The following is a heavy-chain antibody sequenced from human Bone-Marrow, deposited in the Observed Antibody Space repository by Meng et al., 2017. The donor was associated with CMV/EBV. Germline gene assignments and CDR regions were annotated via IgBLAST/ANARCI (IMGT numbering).Heavy chain of an antibody. CDR3: ATPGYQLLFPYYFDY. CDR1: GFTFSSYA. CDR2: ISGSGGST. D-gene: IGHD2-2*01. J-gene: IGHJ4*02. V-gene: IGHV3-23*01. Sequence: GESLKISYAASGFTFSSYAMSWVRQAPGKGLEWVSAISGSGGSTYYADSVKGRFTISRDNSKNTLYLQMNSLRAEDTAVYYCATPGYQLLFPYYFDYWGQGPLVTVSS.